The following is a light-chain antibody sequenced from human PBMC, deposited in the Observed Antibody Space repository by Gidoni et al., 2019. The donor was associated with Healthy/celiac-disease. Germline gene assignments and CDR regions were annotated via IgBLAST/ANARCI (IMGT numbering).Light chain of an antibody. CDR1: SGSIASNY. CDR3: QSYDSSIDDVV. CDR2: EDN. J-gene: IGLJ2*01. Sequence: NFMLTQPHSVSESPGKTVTISCTRSSGSIASNYVQWYQQRPGSAPTTVIYEDNQRPSGVPDRFSSSIYSSSTSASLTISGLKSDDESDYYCQSYDSSIDDVVFGGGTKLTVL. V-gene: IGLV6-57*04.